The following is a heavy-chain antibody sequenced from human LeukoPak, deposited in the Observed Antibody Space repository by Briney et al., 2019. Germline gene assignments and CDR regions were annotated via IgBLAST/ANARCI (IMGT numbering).Heavy chain of an antibody. CDR3: ARAEVTAGTKYFDL. J-gene: IGHJ2*01. D-gene: IGHD6-19*01. CDR2: IYYSGSA. CDR1: GGSISSGDYF. Sequence: SETLPLTCTVSGGSISSGDYFWSWIRQPRGKGLEWIGYIYYSGSAYYSPSLRSRFTISVDTSENQFSLKLSSVTATDTAVYYCARAEVTAGTKYFDLWGRGTLVTVSS. V-gene: IGHV4-30-4*01.